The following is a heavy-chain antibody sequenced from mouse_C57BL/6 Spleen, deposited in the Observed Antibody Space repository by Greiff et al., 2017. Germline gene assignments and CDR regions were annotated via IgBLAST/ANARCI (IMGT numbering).Heavy chain of an antibody. CDR1: GFNIKDDY. V-gene: IGHV14-4*01. Sequence: EVQLQQSGAELVRPGASVTLSCTASGFNIKDDYMHWVKQRPEQDLEWIGWLDPENGDTEYASKFQGKATITADTSSNTAYLQLSSLTSEDTAVYYCTTQDSWFAYWGQGTLVTVSA. CDR2: LDPENGDT. CDR3: TTQDSWFAY. J-gene: IGHJ3*01.